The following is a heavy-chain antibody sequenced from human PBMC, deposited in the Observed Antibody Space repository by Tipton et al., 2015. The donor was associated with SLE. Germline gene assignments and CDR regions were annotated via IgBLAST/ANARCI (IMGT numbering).Heavy chain of an antibody. CDR2: IYSGGST. V-gene: IGHV3-66*01. CDR3: ARGSGRVDV. Sequence: SLRLSCAGSGLNLSSYAMHWVRQAPGKGLEWVSVIYSGGSTYYADSVKGRFTISRDSSKNTLYLQMNSLRVEDTAVYFCARGSGRVDVWGKGTTVTVSS. D-gene: IGHD7-27*01. CDR1: GLNLSSYA. J-gene: IGHJ6*04.